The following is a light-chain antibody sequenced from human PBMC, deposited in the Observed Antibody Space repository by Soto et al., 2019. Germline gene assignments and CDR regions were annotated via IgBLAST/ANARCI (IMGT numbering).Light chain of an antibody. CDR3: QQSYKMPS. CDR2: ATS. V-gene: IGKV1-39*01. CDR1: RNVSIY. Sequence: IQMTQSPSSLAASVGDRLTLTCRASRNVSIYLNWYQDKPGKGPTLLIHATSNLQIGVPSRFSGSGSGTEFTLTISSLEPEDFGTYYCQQSYKMPSFGQGTRLEIK. J-gene: IGKJ5*01.